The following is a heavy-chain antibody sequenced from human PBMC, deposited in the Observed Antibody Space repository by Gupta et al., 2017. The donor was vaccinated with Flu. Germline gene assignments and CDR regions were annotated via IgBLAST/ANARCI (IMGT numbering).Heavy chain of an antibody. Sequence: DDYALHWVRQAPGKGLEWVSSISWNSAKLAYADSVKGRFTISRDNAKNSLYLQMNSLRPEDTALYFCARDESSGLDGLLDFWGQGTLVTVSS. J-gene: IGHJ4*02. D-gene: IGHD6-25*01. V-gene: IGHV3-9*01. CDR1: DDYA. CDR3: ARDESSGLDGLLDF. CDR2: ISWNSAKL.